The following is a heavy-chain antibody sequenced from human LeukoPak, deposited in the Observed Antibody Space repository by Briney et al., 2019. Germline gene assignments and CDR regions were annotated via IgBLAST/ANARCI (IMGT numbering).Heavy chain of an antibody. V-gene: IGHV3-48*01. Sequence: GGSLRLSCAASGFTFSSYSMKWVRQAPGKGLGWVSYISSSSSTIYYADSVKGRFTISRDNAKNSLYLQMNSLRAEDTAVYYCVREAAVTLFDYWGQGTLVTVSS. CDR3: VREAAVTLFDY. CDR2: ISSSSSTI. D-gene: IGHD3-10*01. CDR1: GFTFSSYS. J-gene: IGHJ4*02.